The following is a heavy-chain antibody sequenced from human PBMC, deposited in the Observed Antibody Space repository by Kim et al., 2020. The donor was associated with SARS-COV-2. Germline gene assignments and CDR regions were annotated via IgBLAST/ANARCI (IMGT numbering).Heavy chain of an antibody. J-gene: IGHJ5*02. V-gene: IGHV1-24*01. D-gene: IGHD4-17*01. Sequence: ASVKVSCKVSGYTLTELSMHWVRQAPGKGLEWMGGFDPEDGETIYAQKFQGRVTMTEDTSTDTTYMELSSLRSEDTAVYYCATASPMTTVTTSWFDPWGQRTLVTVSS. CDR1: GYTLTELS. CDR2: FDPEDGET. CDR3: ATASPMTTVTTSWFDP.